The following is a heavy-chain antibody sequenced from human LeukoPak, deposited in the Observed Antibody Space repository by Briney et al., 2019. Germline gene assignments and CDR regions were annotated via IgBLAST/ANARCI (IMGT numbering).Heavy chain of an antibody. CDR1: GFTFSSYG. V-gene: IGHV3-23*01. CDR2: ISGSGGST. Sequence: GGSLRLSCAASGFTFSSYGMSWVRQAPGKGLEWVSAISGSGGSTYYADSVKGRFTISRDNSKNTLYLQMNSLRTEDTAVYYCAKSVGGTLDYYDSSGYYGIDYWGQGTLVTVSS. CDR3: AKSVGGTLDYYDSSGYYGIDY. J-gene: IGHJ4*02. D-gene: IGHD3-22*01.